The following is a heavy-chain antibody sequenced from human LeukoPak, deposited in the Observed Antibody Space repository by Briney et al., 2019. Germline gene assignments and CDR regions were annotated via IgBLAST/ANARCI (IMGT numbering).Heavy chain of an antibody. CDR3: ARPVVAATTPDTFDI. J-gene: IGHJ3*02. Sequence: GGSLRLSCAASGFTFSSYELNWVRQAPGKGLEWVSYISSSGSTIYYADSVKGRFTMSRDNAKNSLYLQMNSLRAEDTAVYYCARPVVAATTPDTFDIWGQGTMVTVSS. CDR1: GFTFSSYE. CDR2: ISSSGSTI. D-gene: IGHD2-15*01. V-gene: IGHV3-48*03.